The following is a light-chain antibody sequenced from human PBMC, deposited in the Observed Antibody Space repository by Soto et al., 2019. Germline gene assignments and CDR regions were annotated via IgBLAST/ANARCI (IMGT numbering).Light chain of an antibody. J-gene: IGLJ1*01. V-gene: IGLV1-40*01. CDR1: SSNIGAGYD. CDR2: VNN. Sequence: QSVLTQPPSVSGARGQRVTISCTGSSSNIGAGYDVHWYQQLPGTAPKLLIYVNNNRPSGVPDRFSGSKSGTSASLAITGLQAEDEADYYCQSYDSRLSVSYVFGTGTNLTVL. CDR3: QSYDSRLSVSYV.